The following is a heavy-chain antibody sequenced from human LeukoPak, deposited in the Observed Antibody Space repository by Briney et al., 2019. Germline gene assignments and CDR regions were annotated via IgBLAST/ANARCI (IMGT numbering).Heavy chain of an antibody. CDR1: GGSISSGGYS. CDR2: IYHSGST. CDR3: ARADGDYPNWFDP. Sequence: SETLSLTCAVSGGSISSGGYSWSWIRQPPGKGLEWIGYIYHSGSTYYNPSLKSRVTISVDRSKNQFSLKLSSVTAADTAVYYCARADGDYPNWFDPWGQEPWSPSPQ. V-gene: IGHV4-30-2*01. D-gene: IGHD4-17*01. J-gene: IGHJ5*02.